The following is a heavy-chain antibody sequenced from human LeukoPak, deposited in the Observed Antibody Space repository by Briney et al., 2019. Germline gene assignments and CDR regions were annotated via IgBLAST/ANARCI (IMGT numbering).Heavy chain of an antibody. CDR2: IYTSGST. CDR3: ARKDGDV. J-gene: IGHJ4*02. CDR1: GGSISDYH. V-gene: IGHV4-4*07. Sequence: TSSETLSLTCTVSGGSISDYHWTWIRQPAGKGLEWIGRIYTSGSTNYNPSLKSRVTMSVDTSNNQFSLKLTSVTAADTAVYYCARKDGDVWGQGTLATVSS. D-gene: IGHD5-24*01.